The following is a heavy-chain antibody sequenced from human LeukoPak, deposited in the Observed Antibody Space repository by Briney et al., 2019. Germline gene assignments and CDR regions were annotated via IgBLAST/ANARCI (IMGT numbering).Heavy chain of an antibody. CDR1: GFTFSNAW. D-gene: IGHD2-2*02. Sequence: GGSLRLSCAASGFTFSNAWMSWVRQAPGKGLEWVGRIKSKTDGGTTDYAAPVKGRFTISRDNAKSSLYLQMNSLRAEDTAVYYCARNTAAIVLRYFYFYMDVWGKGTTVTVSS. V-gene: IGHV3-15*01. J-gene: IGHJ6*03. CDR3: ARNTAAIVLRYFYFYMDV. CDR2: IKSKTDGGTT.